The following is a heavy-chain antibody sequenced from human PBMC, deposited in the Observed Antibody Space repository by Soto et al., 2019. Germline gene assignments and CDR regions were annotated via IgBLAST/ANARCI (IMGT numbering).Heavy chain of an antibody. D-gene: IGHD3-10*01. J-gene: IGHJ6*02. CDR3: ARDLRVLWFGEIYGMDV. CDR1: GFTFSSYG. Sequence: ESGGGVVQPGRSLRLSCAASGFTFSSYGMHWVRQAPGKGLEWVAVIWYDGSNKYYADSVKGRFTISRDNSKNTLYLQMNSLRAEDTAVYYCARDLRVLWFGEIYGMDVWGQGTTVTVSS. V-gene: IGHV3-33*01. CDR2: IWYDGSNK.